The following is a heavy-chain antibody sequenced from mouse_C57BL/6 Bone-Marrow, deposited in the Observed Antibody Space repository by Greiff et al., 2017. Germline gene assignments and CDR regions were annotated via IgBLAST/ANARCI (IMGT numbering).Heavy chain of an antibody. Sequence: EVQLQQSGPELVKPGASVKISCKASGYSITGCFLNWVKQSHGKSLEWIGRINPYNGDTFYNLKFKGQAALTVDKSSSTAHMELLSLTSEDVAVYYCARWGFAYWGQGTLVTVSA. V-gene: IGHV1-37*01. CDR1: GYSITGCF. CDR3: ARWGFAY. CDR2: INPYNGDT. J-gene: IGHJ3*01.